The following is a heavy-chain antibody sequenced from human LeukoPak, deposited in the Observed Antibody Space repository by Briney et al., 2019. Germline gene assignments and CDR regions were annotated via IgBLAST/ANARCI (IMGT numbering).Heavy chain of an antibody. CDR2: INPNSGGT. V-gene: IGHV1-2*02. D-gene: IGHD5-24*01. CDR3: ARDGYNYGQVDS. CDR1: GYTFTAYY. Sequence: ASVKVSCKASGYTFTAYYMHWVRQAPGQGLEWMGWINPNSGGTKYAQKFQGRVTMTGDTSISTAYVELSWLTSDDTAVYYCARDGYNYGQVDSWGQGTLVTVSS. J-gene: IGHJ4*02.